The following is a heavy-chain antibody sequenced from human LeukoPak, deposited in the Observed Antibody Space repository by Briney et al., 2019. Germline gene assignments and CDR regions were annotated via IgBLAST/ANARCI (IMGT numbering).Heavy chain of an antibody. CDR2: IYTTGST. Sequence: SQTLSLTCTASGGSISSGTYYWTWIRQPAGKGLEWIGRIYTTGSTNYNPSLKSRVTMSTDTSKNQFSLKLSSVTAADTAVYYCARVTTGGYYNCWGQGTLVTVSS. CDR3: ARVTTGGYYNC. J-gene: IGHJ4*02. V-gene: IGHV4-61*02. D-gene: IGHD3-22*01. CDR1: GGSISSGTYY.